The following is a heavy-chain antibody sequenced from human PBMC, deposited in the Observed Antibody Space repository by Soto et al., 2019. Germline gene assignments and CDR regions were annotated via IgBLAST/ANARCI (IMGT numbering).Heavy chain of an antibody. Sequence: QVQLVESGGGVVQPGRSLRLSCAASGFTFRSYGMHWVRQAPGKGLEWVAVIWYDGSNKYYADSVKGRFTISRDNSKNTLYLQMNSLRAEDTAVYYCAREGWGYWYFDLWGRGTLVTVSS. CDR2: IWYDGSNK. CDR3: AREGWGYWYFDL. V-gene: IGHV3-33*01. J-gene: IGHJ2*01. CDR1: GFTFRSYG. D-gene: IGHD7-27*01.